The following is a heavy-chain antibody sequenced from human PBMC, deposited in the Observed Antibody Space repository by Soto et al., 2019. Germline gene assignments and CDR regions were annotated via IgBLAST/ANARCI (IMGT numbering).Heavy chain of an antibody. CDR2: IYYSGST. Sequence: TSETLSLTCTVSGGSISSYYWSWIRQPPGKELEWIGYIYYSGSTNYNPSLKSRVTISVDTSKNQFSLKLSSVTAADTAVYYCARTYCTNGVCYYDYWGQGTLVTVSS. D-gene: IGHD2-8*01. CDR1: GGSISSYY. J-gene: IGHJ4*02. CDR3: ARTYCTNGVCYYDY. V-gene: IGHV4-59*01.